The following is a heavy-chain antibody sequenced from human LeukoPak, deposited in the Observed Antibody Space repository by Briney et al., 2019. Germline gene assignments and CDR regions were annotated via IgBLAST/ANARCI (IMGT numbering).Heavy chain of an antibody. CDR2: IVVGSGNT. D-gene: IGHD3-9*01. Sequence: ASVKVSCKASGFTFNRSAMQWVRQARGQRLEWIGRIVVGSGNTNYAQKFQERVTITRDMSTSTAYMELSSLRSEDTAVYYCAAGPDILTGYYFDYWGQGTLVTVSS. CDR3: AAGPDILTGYYFDY. CDR1: GFTFNRSA. J-gene: IGHJ4*02. V-gene: IGHV1-58*02.